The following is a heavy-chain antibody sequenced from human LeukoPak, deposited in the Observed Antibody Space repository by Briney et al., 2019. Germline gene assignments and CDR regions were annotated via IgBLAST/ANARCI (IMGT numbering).Heavy chain of an antibody. CDR2: IWYDGSNK. J-gene: IGHJ6*03. D-gene: IGHD2-2*01. Sequence: PGGSLRLSCAASGFTFSSYGMHWVRQAPGKGLEWVAFIWYDGSNKYYEDPVKGRFTTSRDKSKNTLYLQMNSLRAEDTAVYYCAKVPAGGVVVPAAIGYYYYYMDVWGKGTTVTVSS. V-gene: IGHV3-30*02. CDR3: AKVPAGGVVVPAAIGYYYYYMDV. CDR1: GFTFSSYG.